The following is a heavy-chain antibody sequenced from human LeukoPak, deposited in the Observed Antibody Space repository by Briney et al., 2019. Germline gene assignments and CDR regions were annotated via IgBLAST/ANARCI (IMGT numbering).Heavy chain of an antibody. D-gene: IGHD3-22*01. Sequence: TGGSLRLSCAASGFTFSNYAMHWVRQAPGKGLEYVSAISSNGGSTYYANSVKGRFTISRDNSKNALYLQMGSLRAEDMAVYYCALQSRDFDSSGFYFDYWGRGTLVTVSS. CDR1: GFTFSNYA. J-gene: IGHJ4*02. V-gene: IGHV3-64*01. CDR3: ALQSRDFDSSGFYFDY. CDR2: ISSNGGST.